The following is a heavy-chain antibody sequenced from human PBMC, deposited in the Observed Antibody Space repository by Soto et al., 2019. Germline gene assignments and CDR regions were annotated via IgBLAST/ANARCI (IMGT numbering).Heavy chain of an antibody. CDR1: GFTFSSYA. CDR2: ISGSGGST. CDR3: AKGQVSGAGSYYYYYGMDV. D-gene: IGHD3-10*01. J-gene: IGHJ6*02. V-gene: IGHV3-23*01. Sequence: GGSLRLSCAASGFTFSSYAMSWVRQAPGKGLEWVSAISGSGGSTYYADSVKGRFTISRDNSKNTLYLQMNSLRAEDTAVYYCAKGQVSGAGSYYYYYGMDVWGQGTTVTVSS.